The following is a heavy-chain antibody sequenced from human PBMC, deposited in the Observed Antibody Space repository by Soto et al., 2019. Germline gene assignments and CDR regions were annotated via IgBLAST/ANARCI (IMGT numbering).Heavy chain of an antibody. V-gene: IGHV3-74*01. CDR3: ARGVAPYYYDSSGYPGYAFDI. CDR1: GFTFSTFW. J-gene: IGHJ3*02. D-gene: IGHD3-22*01. Sequence: HPGGSLRLSCAASGFTFSTFWMHWVRQVPGKGLVWVSRIDNDGSSTNYADSVKGRFTISRHNSKNTLYLQMNSLRAEDTAVYYCARGVAPYYYDSSGYPGYAFDIWGQGTMVTVSS. CDR2: IDNDGSST.